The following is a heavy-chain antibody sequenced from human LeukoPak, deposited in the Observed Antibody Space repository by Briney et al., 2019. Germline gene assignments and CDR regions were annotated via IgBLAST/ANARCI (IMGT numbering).Heavy chain of an antibody. CDR1: GFTFSSYS. CDR3: ARHSWLPNLHYFDY. Sequence: SGGSLRLSCAASGFTFSSYSMNWVRHAPGKGLEWVSYISSSSSTIYYADSVKGRFTISRDNAKNSLYLQMNSLRAEDTAVYYCARHSWLPNLHYFDYWGQGTLVTVFS. CDR2: ISSSSSTI. D-gene: IGHD5-18*01. J-gene: IGHJ4*02. V-gene: IGHV3-48*04.